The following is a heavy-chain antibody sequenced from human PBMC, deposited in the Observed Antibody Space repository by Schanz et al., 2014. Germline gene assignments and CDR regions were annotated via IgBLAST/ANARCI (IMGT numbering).Heavy chain of an antibody. D-gene: IGHD2-2*01. CDR1: GFTFNSYG. J-gene: IGHJ4*02. V-gene: IGHV3-33*06. Sequence: QVQLVESGGGVVQPGRSLRLSCAASGFTFNSYGMHWVRQAPGKGLEWVAFIWYDGSNKYYADSVKGRFTISRDNSKNTLYVQMTSLRAEDTAVYYCAKSMYSTSWAFDFWGQGAQVTVSS. CDR2: IWYDGSNK. CDR3: AKSMYSTSWAFDF.